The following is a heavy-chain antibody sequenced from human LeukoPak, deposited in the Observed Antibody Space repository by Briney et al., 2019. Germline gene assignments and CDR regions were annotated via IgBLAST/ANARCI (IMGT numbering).Heavy chain of an antibody. CDR3: VKDSVWEPGDY. D-gene: IGHD1-26*01. V-gene: IGHV3-30-3*01. Sequence: GGSLRLSCAASGFTFRAYIMHWVRQAPGKGLEWVAVITSDGTNEYYADSVQGRFTISRDNSKNTLYLQMNSLRVEDTAVYYCVKDSVWEPGDYWGQGTLVTVSS. CDR1: GFTFRAYI. CDR2: ITSDGTNE. J-gene: IGHJ4*02.